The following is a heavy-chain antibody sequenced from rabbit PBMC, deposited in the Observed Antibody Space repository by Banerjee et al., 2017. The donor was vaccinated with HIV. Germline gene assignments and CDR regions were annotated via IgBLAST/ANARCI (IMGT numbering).Heavy chain of an antibody. V-gene: IGHV1S45*01. J-gene: IGHJ4*01. D-gene: IGHD4-2*01. CDR3: SRDPAGREDFNL. CDR2: INSSSGNT. Sequence: QEQLEESGGDLVKPEGSLTLTCTASGFSFNNNYVMCWVRQAPGKGLEWIACINSSSGNTVYASWVNGRFTISSHNAQNTLYLQLNRLTAADTASYFCSRDPAGREDFNLWGPGTLVTVS. CDR1: GFSFNNNYV.